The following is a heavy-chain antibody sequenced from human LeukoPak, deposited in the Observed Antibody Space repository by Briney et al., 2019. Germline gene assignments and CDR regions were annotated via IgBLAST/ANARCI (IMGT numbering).Heavy chain of an antibody. V-gene: IGHV4-4*09. D-gene: IGHD6-13*01. Sequence: SETLSLTCTVSGGSISSYYWSWIRQPPEKGLEWIGYIYTSGSTNYNPSLKGRVTISVDTSKNQFSLKLSSVTAADTAVYYCARHFGGGSWYVFDYWGQGTLVTVSS. J-gene: IGHJ4*02. CDR3: ARHFGGGSWYVFDY. CDR1: GGSISSYY. CDR2: IYTSGST.